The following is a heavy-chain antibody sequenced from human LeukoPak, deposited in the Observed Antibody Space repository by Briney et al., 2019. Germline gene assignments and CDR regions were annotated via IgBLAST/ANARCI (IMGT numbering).Heavy chain of an antibody. J-gene: IGHJ4*02. Sequence: GGSLRLSCAASGFSVSTNYMSWVRQAPGKGLEWVSVLYSGGTTHYADSVKDRFTISRDNSKNTLYLQMNSLRVEDTAVYYCARVADILTGYDYWGQGTLVTVSS. D-gene: IGHD3-9*01. CDR2: LYSGGTT. CDR1: GFSVSTNY. V-gene: IGHV3-66*01. CDR3: ARVADILTGYDY.